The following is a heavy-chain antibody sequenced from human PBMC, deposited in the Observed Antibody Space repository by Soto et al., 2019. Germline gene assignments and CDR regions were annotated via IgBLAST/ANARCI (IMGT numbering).Heavy chain of an antibody. CDR2: ISGSGGST. D-gene: IGHD3-3*01. V-gene: IGHV3-23*01. J-gene: IGHJ4*02. Sequence: LRLSCAASGFTVSSNYMSWVRQAPGKGLEWVSAISGSGGSTYYADSVKGRFTISRDNSKNTLYLQMNSLRAEDTAVYYCAKVSSITIFWGQGTLVTVSS. CDR3: AKVSSITIF. CDR1: GFTVSSNY.